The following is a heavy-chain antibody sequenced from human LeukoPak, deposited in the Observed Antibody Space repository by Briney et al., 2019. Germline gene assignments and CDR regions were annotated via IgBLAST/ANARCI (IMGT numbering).Heavy chain of an antibody. CDR2: IYSGGST. CDR3: ARGLTG. D-gene: IGHD1-14*01. J-gene: IGHJ4*02. Sequence: PGGSLRLSCVVSGFTFSSYAMSWVRQAPGKGLEWVSVIYSGGSTYYADSVKGRFTISRDNSKNTLYLQMNGLRAEDTAVYYCARGLTGWGQGTLVTVSS. CDR1: GFTFSSYA. V-gene: IGHV3-66*01.